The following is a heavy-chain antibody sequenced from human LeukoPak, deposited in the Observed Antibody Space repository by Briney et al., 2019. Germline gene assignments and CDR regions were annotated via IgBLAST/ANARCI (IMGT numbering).Heavy chain of an antibody. CDR1: GGSFSGYY. V-gene: IGHV4-34*01. CDR3: ARVQGYSYGF. D-gene: IGHD5-18*01. Sequence: PSETLSLTCGVSGGSFSGYYWSWIRQPPGKGLEWIGEISDSGRTGYKSSLKSRVTILEDTSKNQFSLKLSSVTAADTAVYYCARVQGYSYGFWGQGTLVTVSS. J-gene: IGHJ4*02. CDR2: ISDSGRT.